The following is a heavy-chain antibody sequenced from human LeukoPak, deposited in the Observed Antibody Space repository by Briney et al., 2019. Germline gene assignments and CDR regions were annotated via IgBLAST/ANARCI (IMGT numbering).Heavy chain of an antibody. CDR2: IKQDGSEK. J-gene: IGHJ4*02. CDR3: ARHDYGDELDY. V-gene: IGHV3-7*01. Sequence: PGGSLRLSCAASGFTFSSYWMSWVRQAPGKGLEWVANIKQDGSEKYYVDSVKGRFTISRDNAKNSLYLQMNSLRAEDTAVYHCARHDYGDELDYWGQGTLVTVSS. CDR1: GFTFSSYW. D-gene: IGHD4-17*01.